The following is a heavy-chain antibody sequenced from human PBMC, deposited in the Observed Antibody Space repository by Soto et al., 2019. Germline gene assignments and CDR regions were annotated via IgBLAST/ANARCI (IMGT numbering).Heavy chain of an antibody. CDR1: GFTFSSYS. CDR3: AREEGWYGAFDI. V-gene: IGHV3-21*01. Sequence: EVQLVESGGGLVKPGGSLRLSCAASGFTFSSYSMNWVRQAPGKGLEWVSSISSSSSYIYYADSVKGRFTISRDNAKNSLYLQMNSLRAEDTAVYYCAREEGWYGAFDIWGQGTMVTVSS. CDR2: ISSSSSYI. D-gene: IGHD6-19*01. J-gene: IGHJ3*02.